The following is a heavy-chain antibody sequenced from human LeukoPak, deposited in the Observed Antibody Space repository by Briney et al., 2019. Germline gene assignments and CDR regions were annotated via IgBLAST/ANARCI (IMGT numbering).Heavy chain of an antibody. J-gene: IGHJ4*02. V-gene: IGHV3-23*01. D-gene: IGHD1-26*01. Sequence: GGSLRLSCAASGFIFSVYAMNWVRQAPGKGLEWVSSFGGSGGGPWHAASVKGRFSISRDNSKNTLYLQMSSLSDEDTALYYCAKARGATVNDPADYWGQGILVTVSS. CDR2: FGGSGGGP. CDR1: GFIFSVYA. CDR3: AKARGATVNDPADY.